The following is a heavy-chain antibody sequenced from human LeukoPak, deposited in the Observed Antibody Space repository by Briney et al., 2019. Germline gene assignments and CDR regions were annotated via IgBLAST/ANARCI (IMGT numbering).Heavy chain of an antibody. CDR1: GFTFSSYA. V-gene: IGHV3-64*01. Sequence: GGSLRLSCAASGFTFSSYAMHWVRQAPGKGLEYVSAISSNGGSTYYANSVKGRFTISRDNSKNTLYLQMGSLRAEDMAVYYCARGSLLWFGEPPGPWGQGTLVTVSS. D-gene: IGHD3-10*01. J-gene: IGHJ5*02. CDR3: ARGSLLWFGEPPGP. CDR2: ISSNGGST.